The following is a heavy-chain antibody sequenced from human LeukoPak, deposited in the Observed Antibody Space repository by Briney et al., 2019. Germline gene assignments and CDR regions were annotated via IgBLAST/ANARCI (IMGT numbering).Heavy chain of an antibody. V-gene: IGHV4-4*02. CDR1: GNSIDSRYW. CDR2: IYHNGNI. D-gene: IGHD6-13*01. CDR3: ARDPVETGGTAFDS. J-gene: IGHJ4*02. Sequence: SETLSLTCVVSGNSIDSRYWWSWVRQSPGKGLEWIAEIYHNGNINYNPSLKSRVTMSEDKSKKQISLKLYSVTAADTAVYYCARDPVETGGTAFDSWGQGTLVTVSS.